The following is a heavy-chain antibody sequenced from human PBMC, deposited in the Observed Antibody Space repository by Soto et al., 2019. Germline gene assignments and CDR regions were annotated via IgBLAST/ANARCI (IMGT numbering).Heavy chain of an antibody. CDR1: GFTFNNFA. CDR2: ISDSGST. CDR3: AKALYCSSTSCYELDF. V-gene: IGHV3-23*01. J-gene: IGHJ4*02. Sequence: GGSLRLSCEASGFTFNNFAMSWVRQAPGKGLEWVSTISDSGSTYYANSVKGRFTISRDNSKNTLYLQMNSLRAEDTALYYCAKALYCSSTSCYELDFWGQGTLVTVSS. D-gene: IGHD2-2*01.